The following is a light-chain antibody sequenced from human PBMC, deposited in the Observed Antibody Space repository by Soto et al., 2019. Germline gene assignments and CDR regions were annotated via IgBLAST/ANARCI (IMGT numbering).Light chain of an antibody. J-gene: IGLJ1*01. CDR3: CSFAGSYSYV. V-gene: IGLV2-11*01. Sequence: QSALTQPRSVSGSPVQSVTISCTGTSSDIGGDNYVSWYQQHPGKAPKLIIYDVSKRPSGVPNRFSGSKSGNPASLTISGLQAEDEADYYCCSFAGSYSYVFGTGTKLTVL. CDR1: SSDIGGDNY. CDR2: DVS.